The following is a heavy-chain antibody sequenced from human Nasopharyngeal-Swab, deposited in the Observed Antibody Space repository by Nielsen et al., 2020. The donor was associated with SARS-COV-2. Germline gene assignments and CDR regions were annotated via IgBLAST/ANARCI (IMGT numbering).Heavy chain of an antibody. J-gene: IGHJ6*02. CDR3: ARTSQVTMVQGVTNYGMDV. Sequence: ASVKVSCKASGYTFTSYDINWVRQATGQGLEWMGWMNPNSGNTGYAQKFQGRVTMTRNTSISTAYMELSSLRSEDTAVYYCARTSQVTMVQGVTNYGMDVWGQGTTVTVSS. CDR2: MNPNSGNT. V-gene: IGHV1-8*01. D-gene: IGHD3-10*01. CDR1: GYTFTSYD.